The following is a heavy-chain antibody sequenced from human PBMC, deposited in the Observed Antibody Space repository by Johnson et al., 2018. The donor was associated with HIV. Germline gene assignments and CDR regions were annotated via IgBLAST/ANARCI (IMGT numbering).Heavy chain of an antibody. Sequence: QVQLVESGGGVVQPGRSLRLSCAASGFTFSSYAMHWVRQAPGKGLEWVAVISYDGSNKYYADSVKGRFTMSRDNSKNTLYLQMNSLRAEDTAVYYCARAERSSSGVDAFDIWGQGTMVTVSS. CDR3: ARAERSSSGVDAFDI. V-gene: IGHV3-30*04. J-gene: IGHJ3*02. CDR1: GFTFSSYA. CDR2: ISYDGSNK. D-gene: IGHD6-6*01.